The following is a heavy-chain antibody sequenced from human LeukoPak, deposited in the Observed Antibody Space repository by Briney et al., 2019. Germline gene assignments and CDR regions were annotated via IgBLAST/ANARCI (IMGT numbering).Heavy chain of an antibody. V-gene: IGHV1-69*04. Sequence: SVKVSCKASGGTFSSYAISWVRQAPGQGLEWMGRIIPILGIANYAQKFQGRVTITADKSTSTAYMELSSLRSEDTAVYYCASHYYDSSGYSLGAFDIWGQGTMVTVSS. J-gene: IGHJ3*02. D-gene: IGHD3-22*01. CDR1: GGTFSSYA. CDR2: IIPILGIA. CDR3: ASHYYDSSGYSLGAFDI.